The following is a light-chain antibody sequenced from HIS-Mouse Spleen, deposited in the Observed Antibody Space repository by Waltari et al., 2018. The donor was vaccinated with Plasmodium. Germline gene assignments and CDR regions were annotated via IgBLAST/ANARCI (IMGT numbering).Light chain of an antibody. J-gene: IGLJ2*01. Sequence: SYELTQPPSVSVSPGQTASITCSGAKLGDKYACWYQQKPGQSPELVIYQDSKRPSGIPERFSGSNSGNTATLTISGTQAMDEADYYCQAWDSSTVVFGGGTKLTVL. CDR3: QAWDSSTVV. CDR1: KLGDKY. CDR2: QDS. V-gene: IGLV3-1*01.